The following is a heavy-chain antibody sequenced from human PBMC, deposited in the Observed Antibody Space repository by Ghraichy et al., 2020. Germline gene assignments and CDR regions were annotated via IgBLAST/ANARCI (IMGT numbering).Heavy chain of an antibody. Sequence: SETLSLTCAVYGGSFSGYYWSWIRQPPGKGLEWIGEINHSGSTNYNPSLKSRVTISVDTSKNQFSLKLSSVTAADTAVYYCARGLYYYDILTGYRDDAFDIWGQGTMVTVSS. V-gene: IGHV4-34*01. CDR1: GGSFSGYY. CDR2: INHSGST. CDR3: ARGLYYYDILTGYRDDAFDI. D-gene: IGHD3-9*01. J-gene: IGHJ3*02.